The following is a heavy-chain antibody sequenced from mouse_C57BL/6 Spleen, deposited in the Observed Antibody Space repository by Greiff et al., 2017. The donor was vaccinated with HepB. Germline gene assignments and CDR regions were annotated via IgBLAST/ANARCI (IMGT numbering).Heavy chain of an antibody. V-gene: IGHV3-6*01. J-gene: IGHJ4*01. Sequence: EVQVVESGPGLVKPSQSLSLTCSVTGYSITSGYYWNWIRQFPGNKLEWMGYISYDGSNNYNPSLKNRISITRDTSKNQFFLKLNSVTTEDTATYYCARVGNWDDYAMDYWGQGTSVTVSS. CDR3: ARVGNWDDYAMDY. D-gene: IGHD4-1*01. CDR1: GYSITSGYY. CDR2: ISYDGSN.